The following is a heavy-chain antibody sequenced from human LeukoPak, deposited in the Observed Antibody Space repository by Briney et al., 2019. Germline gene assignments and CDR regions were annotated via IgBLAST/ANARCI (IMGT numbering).Heavy chain of an antibody. CDR3: ARDQDSSSWYSYYYGMDV. J-gene: IGHJ6*02. CDR2: LSGSGITT. CDR1: GFTFSNSA. V-gene: IGHV3-21*01. Sequence: GGSLRLSCAASGFTFSNSAMSWVRQAPGKGLEWVSTLSGSGITTYYADSVKGRFTISRDNAKNSLYLQMNSLRAEDTAVYYCARDQDSSSWYSYYYGMDVWGQGTTVTVSS. D-gene: IGHD6-13*01.